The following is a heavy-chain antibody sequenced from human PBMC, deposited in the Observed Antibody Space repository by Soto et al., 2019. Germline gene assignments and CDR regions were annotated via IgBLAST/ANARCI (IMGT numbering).Heavy chain of an antibody. Sequence: QVQLVQSGAEVKKLGASVKVSCKASGYTFTAYYIHWVRQAPGHGLEWVGWINPNSGDTNYAQRFQGWVTMTGDRSVRTAYMDLTRLRSDDTAAYYCARGGYTYGYGIDYCGQGTLVTVSS. CDR3: ARGGYTYGYGIDY. D-gene: IGHD5-18*01. CDR1: GYTFTAYY. V-gene: IGHV1-2*04. J-gene: IGHJ4*02. CDR2: INPNSGDT.